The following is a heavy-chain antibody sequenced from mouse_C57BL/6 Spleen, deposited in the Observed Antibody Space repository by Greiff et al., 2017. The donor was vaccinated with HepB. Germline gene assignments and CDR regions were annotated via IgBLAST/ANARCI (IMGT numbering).Heavy chain of an antibody. CDR1: GFTFSDYG. V-gene: IGHV5-17*01. D-gene: IGHD2-5*01. J-gene: IGHJ4*01. CDR3: AGAYYSNYGAMDY. Sequence: EVKLQESGGGLVKPGGSLKLSCAASGFTFSDYGMHWVRQAPEKGLEWVAYISSGSSTIYYADTVKGRFTISRDNAKNTLYLQMTSLRSEDTAMYYCAGAYYSNYGAMDYWGQGTSVTVSS. CDR2: ISSGSSTI.